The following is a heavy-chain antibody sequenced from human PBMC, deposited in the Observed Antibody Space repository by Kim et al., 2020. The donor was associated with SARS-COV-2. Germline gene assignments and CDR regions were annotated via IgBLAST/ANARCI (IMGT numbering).Heavy chain of an antibody. CDR1: GFTFGDYA. J-gene: IGHJ4*02. D-gene: IGHD3-22*01. V-gene: IGHV3-49*04. CDR2: IRSKAYGGTT. CDR3: TREGGYYYDSSGYYYGNFDY. Sequence: GGSLRLSCTASGFTFGDYAMSWVRQAPGKGLEWVGFIRSKAYGGTTEYAASVKGRFTISRDESKSIVYLQMNSLKTGDTAVYYCTREGGYYYDSSGYYYGNFDYWGQGPLVTVSS.